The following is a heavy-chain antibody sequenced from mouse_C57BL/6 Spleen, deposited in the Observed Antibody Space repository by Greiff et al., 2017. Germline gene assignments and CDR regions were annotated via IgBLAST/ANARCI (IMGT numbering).Heavy chain of an antibody. J-gene: IGHJ3*01. V-gene: IGHV1-80*01. D-gene: IGHD1-1*01. Sequence: VKLQQSGAELVKPGASVKISCKASGYAFSSYWMNWVKQRPGKGLEWIGQIYPGDGDTNYNGKFKGKATLTADKSSSTAYMQLSSLTSEDSAVYFCANNYYGSSYGFAYWGQGTLVTVSA. CDR3: ANNYYGSSYGFAY. CDR2: IYPGDGDT. CDR1: GYAFSSYW.